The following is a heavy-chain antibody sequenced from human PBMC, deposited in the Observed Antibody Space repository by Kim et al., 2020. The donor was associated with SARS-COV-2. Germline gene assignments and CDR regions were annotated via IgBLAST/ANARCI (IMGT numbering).Heavy chain of an antibody. V-gene: IGHV3-74*01. D-gene: IGHD1-26*01. Sequence: GGSLRRSCVASGFTLRRYWMHWVRQAPGQGLVWVSRINEGGSITNYADSVKGRFTISRDNTKNTLYLQMDSLRAEDTAVYYCARDVAGQDGTWGQGTLVT. CDR1: GFTLRRYW. CDR3: ARDVAGQDGT. J-gene: IGHJ4*02. CDR2: INEGGSIT.